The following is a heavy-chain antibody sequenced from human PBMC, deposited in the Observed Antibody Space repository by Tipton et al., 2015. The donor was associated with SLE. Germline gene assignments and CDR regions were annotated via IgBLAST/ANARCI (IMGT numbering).Heavy chain of an antibody. J-gene: IGHJ3*02. Sequence: TLSLTCTVSGGSISSTTYYWGWIRQPPGKGLEWIGIIYYSGSSYCNPSLKSRVTISVDTSKNQFFLRLSSVTAADTAVYYCARQNIVATRGAFDIWGQGTMVTVSS. CDR1: GGSISSTTYY. CDR3: ARQNIVATRGAFDI. D-gene: IGHD5-12*01. V-gene: IGHV4-39*01. CDR2: IYYSGSS.